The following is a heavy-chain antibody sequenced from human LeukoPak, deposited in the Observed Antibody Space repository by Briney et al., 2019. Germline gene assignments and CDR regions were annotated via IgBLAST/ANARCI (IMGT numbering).Heavy chain of an antibody. CDR2: IDSGSSYI. Sequence: GGSLRLSCAASGFMFSSYSMNWVRQAPGKGLEWVSSIDSGSSYIFYADSVKGRFTISRDNAKNSLYLQMNSLRAEDTAVYYCARRMTTVTTSQVGDYWGQGTLVTVSS. D-gene: IGHD4-17*01. CDR1: GFMFSSYS. V-gene: IGHV3-21*01. J-gene: IGHJ4*02. CDR3: ARRMTTVTTSQVGDY.